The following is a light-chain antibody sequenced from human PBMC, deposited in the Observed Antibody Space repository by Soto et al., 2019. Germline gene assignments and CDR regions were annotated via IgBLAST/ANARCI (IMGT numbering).Light chain of an antibody. Sequence: DIQMTQSPSSLSASVGDRVTVTCRASQTITTYLNWYQQKPGKAPKFLIYAASSLQSGVPSRFSGSGSGTDFTLTISSLQPDAFATYYCQQSYSMPFTVGPGTKVDI. CDR2: AAS. CDR3: QQSYSMPFT. J-gene: IGKJ3*01. CDR1: QTITTY. V-gene: IGKV1-39*01.